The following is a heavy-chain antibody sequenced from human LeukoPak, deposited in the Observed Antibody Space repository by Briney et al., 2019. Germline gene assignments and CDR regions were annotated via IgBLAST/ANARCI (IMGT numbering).Heavy chain of an antibody. J-gene: IGHJ4*02. CDR3: ARETNRGGSGSYYKFDY. D-gene: IGHD3-10*01. Sequence: SETLSLTCTVSSGSISSGDYYWSWIRQPPGKGLEWIGYIYYSGSTYYNPSLKSRVTISVDTSKNQFSLKLSSVTAADTAVYYCARETNRGGSGSYYKFDYWGQGTLVTVSS. CDR1: SGSISSGDYY. V-gene: IGHV4-30-4*08. CDR2: IYYSGST.